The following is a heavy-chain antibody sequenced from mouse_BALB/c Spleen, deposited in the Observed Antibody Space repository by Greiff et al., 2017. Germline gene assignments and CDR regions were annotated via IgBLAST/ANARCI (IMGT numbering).Heavy chain of an antibody. CDR2: ISYDGSN. D-gene: IGHD2-4*01. Sequence: EVQLQQSGPGLVKPSQSLSLTCSVTGYSITSGYYWNWIRQFPGNKLEWMGYISYDGSNNYNPSLKNRISITRDTSKNQFFLKLNSVTTEDTATYYSARGGDYDGPLDAMDYWGQGTSVTVSS. CDR3: ARGGDYDGPLDAMDY. CDR1: GYSITSGYY. V-gene: IGHV3-6*02. J-gene: IGHJ4*01.